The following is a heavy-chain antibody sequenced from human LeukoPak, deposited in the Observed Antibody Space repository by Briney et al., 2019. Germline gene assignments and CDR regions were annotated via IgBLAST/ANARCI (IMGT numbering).Heavy chain of an antibody. CDR2: INPNSGDT. CDR1: GYTFTAYY. CDR3: ARVGATGTTSPFDY. Sequence: ASVTVSCKASGYTFTAYYMHWVRQAPGQGLEWMGWINPNSGDTNYAQKFQGRVTMTRDTSISTAYMELTRLRSDDTAVYNCARVGATGTTSPFDYWGQGTLVTLSS. V-gene: IGHV1-2*02. D-gene: IGHD1-1*01. J-gene: IGHJ4*02.